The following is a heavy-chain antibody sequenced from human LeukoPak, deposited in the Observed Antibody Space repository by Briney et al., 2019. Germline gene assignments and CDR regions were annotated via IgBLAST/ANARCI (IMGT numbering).Heavy chain of an antibody. J-gene: IGHJ4*02. D-gene: IGHD1-26*01. Sequence: VASVKVSCKASGYTFTGYYMHWVRQAPGQGLEWMGWFSAYNGNTNYAQKVKGRVTMTTDTSTSTAYMELRSLRSDDTAVYYCARLSGLGPDSPWELHRWGQGTLVTVSS. CDR3: ARLSGLGPDSPWELHR. CDR2: FSAYNGNT. V-gene: IGHV1-18*04. CDR1: GYTFTGYY.